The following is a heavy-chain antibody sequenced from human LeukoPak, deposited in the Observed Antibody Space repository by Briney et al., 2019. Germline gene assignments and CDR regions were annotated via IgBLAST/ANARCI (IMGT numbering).Heavy chain of an antibody. CDR2: IYTSGST. V-gene: IGHV4-59*10. Sequence: SETLSLTCAVYGGSFSGYYWSWIRQPAGKGLEWIGRIYTSGSTNYNPSLKSRVTMSVDTSKNQFSLKLSSVTAADTAVYYCARGDQVGAVDYWGQGTLVTVSS. CDR3: ARGDQVGAVDY. CDR1: GGSFSGYY. J-gene: IGHJ4*02. D-gene: IGHD1-26*01.